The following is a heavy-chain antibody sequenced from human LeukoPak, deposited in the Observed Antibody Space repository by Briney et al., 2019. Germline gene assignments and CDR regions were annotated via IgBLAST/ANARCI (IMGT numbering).Heavy chain of an antibody. V-gene: IGHV1-2*02. J-gene: IGHJ6*03. CDR2: INPNSGGT. CDR3: ARDHIVATTDYYYYYMDV. Sequence: ASVKVSCKVSGYTFTGYYMHWVRQAPGQGLEWMGWINPNSGGTNYAQKFQGRVTMTRDTSISTAYMELSRLRSDDTAVYYCARDHIVATTDYYYYYMDVWGKGTTVTVSS. CDR1: GYTFTGYY. D-gene: IGHD5-12*01.